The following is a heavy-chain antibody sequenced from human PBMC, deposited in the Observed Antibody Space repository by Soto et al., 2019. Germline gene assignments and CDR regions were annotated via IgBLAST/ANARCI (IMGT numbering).Heavy chain of an antibody. CDR1: GYTFTSYG. CDR2: IDPSDGST. D-gene: IGHD4-4*01. CDR3: ARDVREMATVAFDY. Sequence: GASVKVSCKASGYTFTSYGISWVRQAPGQGLEWMGTIDPSDGSTSHAQKFKGRVTMTRDTSTSTVYMELYSLRSEDTALYYCARDVREMATVAFDYWGQGTLVTVSS. V-gene: IGHV1-46*03. J-gene: IGHJ4*02.